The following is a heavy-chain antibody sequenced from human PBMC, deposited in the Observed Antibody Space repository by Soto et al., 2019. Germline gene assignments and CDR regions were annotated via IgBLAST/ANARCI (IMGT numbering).Heavy chain of an antibody. V-gene: IGHV3-21*02. CDR3: TRDRVKIRGGYYHYYGMDV. Sequence: DVKMEESGGGLVKPGASLRLSCVASEFTFSVYSMNWVRQAPGKGLEWVSSISSGSSYIYYADSVKGRFTISRDNDKSSLFLHMNSLRVDDTAVYYCTRDRVKIRGGYYHYYGMDVWGQGTTVTVSS. CDR1: EFTFSVYS. D-gene: IGHD3-10*01. CDR2: ISSGSSYI. J-gene: IGHJ6*02.